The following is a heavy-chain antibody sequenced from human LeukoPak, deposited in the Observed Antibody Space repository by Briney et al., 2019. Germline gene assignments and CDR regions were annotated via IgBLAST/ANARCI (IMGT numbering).Heavy chain of an antibody. CDR3: ARGVGSSSWYYYYGMDV. CDR1: WVTFRSYA. CDR2: IYSYGGST. J-gene: IGHJ6*02. Sequence: GGGPRRSCAAPWVTFRSYAIHWGRPASGEGLENFLAIYSYGGSTYYANSVKGRFTISRDNSKNTLYLQMGSLRAEDMAVYYCARGVGSSSWYYYYGMDVWGQGTTVTVSS. D-gene: IGHD6-13*01. V-gene: IGHV3-64*01.